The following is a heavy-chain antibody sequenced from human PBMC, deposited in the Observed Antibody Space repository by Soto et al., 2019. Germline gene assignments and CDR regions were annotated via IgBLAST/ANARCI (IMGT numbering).Heavy chain of an antibody. CDR3: ARQRVTTPIDY. CDR1: GGSISSSSYY. Sequence: SETLPLTCTVSGGSISSSSYYWGWIRQPPGKGLEWIGSIYYSGSTYYNPSLKSRVTISVDTSKNQFSLKLSSVTAADTAVYYCARQRVTTPIDYWGQGTLVTVSS. CDR2: IYYSGST. J-gene: IGHJ4*02. V-gene: IGHV4-39*01. D-gene: IGHD4-17*01.